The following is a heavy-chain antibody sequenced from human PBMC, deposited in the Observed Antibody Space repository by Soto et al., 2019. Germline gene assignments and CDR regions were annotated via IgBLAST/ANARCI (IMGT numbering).Heavy chain of an antibody. Sequence: GGSLRLSCAASGFTFSYYGMHWVRQAPGKGLEWVAVISYDGSKKYSADSVRGRFTISRDNSKNTLYLQMNSLRPEDTAVYYCAKDRVWNPFDDWGQGPLVTVSS. CDR1: GFTFSYYG. V-gene: IGHV3-30*18. D-gene: IGHD1-1*01. CDR2: ISYDGSKK. J-gene: IGHJ4*02. CDR3: AKDRVWNPFDD.